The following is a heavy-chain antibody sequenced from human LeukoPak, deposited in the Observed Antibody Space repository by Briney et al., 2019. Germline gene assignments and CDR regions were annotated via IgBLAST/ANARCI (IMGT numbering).Heavy chain of an antibody. Sequence: GASVKVSCKASGYTFTSYAMNWVRQAPGQGLEWMGWINPNSGGTNYAQKFQGRVTMTRDTSISTAYMELSRLRSDDTAVYYCARDLTGYSSSRLRFDPWGQGTLVTVSS. V-gene: IGHV1-2*02. CDR2: INPNSGGT. CDR3: ARDLTGYSSSRLRFDP. D-gene: IGHD6-6*01. CDR1: GYTFTSYA. J-gene: IGHJ5*02.